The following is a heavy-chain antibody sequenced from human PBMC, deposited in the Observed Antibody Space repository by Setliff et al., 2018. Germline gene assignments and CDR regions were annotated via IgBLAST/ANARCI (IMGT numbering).Heavy chain of an antibody. Sequence: GGSLRLSCAASGFTFTNYWINWVRQAPGKGLEWVANIKQDESEKHYVGSVKGRFTISRDNARNSVYLKMNSLRAEDTAVYYCARAKMEESGKAQAGMDVWGKGTTVTVSS. CDR3: ARAKMEESGKAQAGMDV. J-gene: IGHJ6*04. V-gene: IGHV3-7*01. D-gene: IGHD6-13*01. CDR1: GFTFTNYW. CDR2: IKQDESEK.